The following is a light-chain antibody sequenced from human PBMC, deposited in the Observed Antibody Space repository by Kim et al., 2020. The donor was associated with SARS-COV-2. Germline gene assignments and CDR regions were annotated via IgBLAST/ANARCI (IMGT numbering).Light chain of an antibody. CDR1: QSLLHSNGFGY. J-gene: IGKJ2*01. CDR3: MQAIQFPYT. V-gene: IGKV2-28*01. Sequence: EPASISCRSSQSLLHSNGFGYLDWYLQKPGQSPQLLIYLGSNRASGVPDRFNGSGSGTDFTLKISRVEAEDVGVYYCMQAIQFPYTFGQGTKLEI. CDR2: LGS.